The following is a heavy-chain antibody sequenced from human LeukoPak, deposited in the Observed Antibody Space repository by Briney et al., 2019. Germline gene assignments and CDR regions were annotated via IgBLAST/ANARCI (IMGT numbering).Heavy chain of an antibody. J-gene: IGHJ4*02. CDR3: AKAGAGGYDYGDYGPDY. Sequence: GGSLRLSCAASGFTFGSYGMHWIRQAPGKGLEWVAVTSHDGSNTYYVDSVKGRFIISRDNSKNTLYLQMNSLRVEDTAVYYCAKAGAGGYDYGDYGPDYWGQRTLVTVSS. D-gene: IGHD4-17*01. CDR2: TSHDGSNT. CDR1: GFTFGSYG. V-gene: IGHV3-30*18.